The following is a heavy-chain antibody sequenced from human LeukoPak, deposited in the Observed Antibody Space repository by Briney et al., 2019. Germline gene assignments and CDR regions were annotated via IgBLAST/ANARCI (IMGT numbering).Heavy chain of an antibody. D-gene: IGHD5-24*01. J-gene: IGHJ4*02. V-gene: IGHV3-7*01. Sequence: GGSLRLSCAASGFTFISYWMTWVRQAPGKGLQWVANIKQDGSEKYYVDSVKGRFTISRDNAKNSLYLQMDSLRTEDTAVYYCARVLDGNWGQGTLVTVSS. CDR3: ARVLDGN. CDR1: GFTFISYW. CDR2: IKQDGSEK.